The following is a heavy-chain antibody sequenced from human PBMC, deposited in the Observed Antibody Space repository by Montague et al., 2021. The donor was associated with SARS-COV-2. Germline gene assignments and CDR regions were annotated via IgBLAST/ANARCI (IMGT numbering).Heavy chain of an antibody. Sequence: SETLSLTCAVYGESLSGYYWSWIRQPPGEGLEWIAEISHSGSTSYNPSLKSRVTISVDTSKNQFSLKLSSATAADTAVYYCARVPYRLLFVPRYYGMDVWGQGTTATVSS. CDR2: ISHSGST. CDR1: GESLSGYY. D-gene: IGHD2-2*01. CDR3: ARVPYRLLFVPRYYGMDV. J-gene: IGHJ6*02. V-gene: IGHV4-34*01.